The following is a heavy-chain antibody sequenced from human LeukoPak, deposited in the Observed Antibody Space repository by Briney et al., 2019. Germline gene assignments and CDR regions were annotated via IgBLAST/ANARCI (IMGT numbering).Heavy chain of an antibody. CDR1: GFSLNIYH. CDR2: IDSVSSYI. CDR3: ARLVGTVTAYYFDY. Sequence: GGSLRLSCAASGFSLNIYHTSWVRQAPGKGLEWVSSIDSVSSYIYYTDSVRGRFTISRDNAKNSLYLQMNSLTAEDTAVYYCARLVGTVTAYYFDYWGQGTLVTVSS. D-gene: IGHD4-17*01. J-gene: IGHJ4*02. V-gene: IGHV3-21*01.